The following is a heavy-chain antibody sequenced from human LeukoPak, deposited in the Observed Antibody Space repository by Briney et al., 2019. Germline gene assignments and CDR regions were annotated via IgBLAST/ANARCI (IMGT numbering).Heavy chain of an antibody. J-gene: IGHJ3*02. CDR2: TYYGGST. V-gene: IGHV4-59*11. Sequence: SETLSLTCSVSGDSISFHFWSWIRQPPGKGLEWIGHTYYGGSTDYNPSLASRVTVSADTSKNQFSLKLSSVTAADAAVYYCATLGRAAGNAFDIWGQGTVVIVSS. D-gene: IGHD1-26*01. CDR1: GDSISFHF. CDR3: ATLGRAAGNAFDI.